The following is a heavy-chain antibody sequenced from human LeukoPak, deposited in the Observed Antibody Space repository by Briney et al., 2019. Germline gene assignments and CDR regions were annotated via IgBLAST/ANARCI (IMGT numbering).Heavy chain of an antibody. CDR2: INHSGST. D-gene: IGHD3-10*01. CDR3: ARVRITLVRGVIRYNWFDP. V-gene: IGHV4-34*01. Sequence: SETLSLTCAVYGGSFSGYYWSWIRQPPGKGLEWMGEINHSGSTNYNPSLKSRVTISVDTSKNQFSLKLSSVTAADTAVYYCARVRITLVRGVIRYNWFDPWGQGTLVTVSS. J-gene: IGHJ5*02. CDR1: GGSFSGYY.